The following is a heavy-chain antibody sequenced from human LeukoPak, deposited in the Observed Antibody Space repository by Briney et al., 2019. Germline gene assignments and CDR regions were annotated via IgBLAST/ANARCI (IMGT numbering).Heavy chain of an antibody. CDR1: EFSTSSSGMC. J-gene: IGHJ1*01. D-gene: IGHD3-10*01. Sequence: SGPALVKPTQTLTLTCTFSEFSTSSSGMCVSWIRQPPGKALEWLARIDWDDDKYYSTSLKTRLTISKDTSKNQVVLTMTNMDLEDTATYYCARVYYRPGNRAAESFQHWGQGILVTVSS. V-gene: IGHV2-70*11. CDR3: ARVYYRPGNRAAESFQH. CDR2: IDWDDDK.